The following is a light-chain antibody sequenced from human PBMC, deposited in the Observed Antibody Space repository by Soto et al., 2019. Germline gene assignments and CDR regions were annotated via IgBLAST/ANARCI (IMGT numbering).Light chain of an antibody. CDR2: AAS. Sequence: DIQLTQSPSSLSASVGDRVTIACRASQSIVIYLNWYQHKPGKAPKLLINAASSLQSGVPSRFSGSGSGTDCTLTITSLQPEDFATYYCQQSYTTPTFGQGTRVEVK. J-gene: IGKJ1*01. CDR3: QQSYTTPT. CDR1: QSIVIY. V-gene: IGKV1-39*01.